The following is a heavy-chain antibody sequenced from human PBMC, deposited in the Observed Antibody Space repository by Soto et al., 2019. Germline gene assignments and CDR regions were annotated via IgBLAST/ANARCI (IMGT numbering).Heavy chain of an antibody. CDR3: ARSSRFYYVDY. J-gene: IGHJ4*02. CDR1: GYTFTSYA. D-gene: IGHD3-22*01. V-gene: IGHV1-3*01. Sequence: QVQLVQSGAEVKKPGASVKVSCKASGYTFTSYAMHWVRQAPGQRLEWMGWINAGNGHTKYSQKFQGRVTITRDTSASTAYMELTSLRSEDTAVYYCARSSRFYYVDYWGQGTLVTVSS. CDR2: INAGNGHT.